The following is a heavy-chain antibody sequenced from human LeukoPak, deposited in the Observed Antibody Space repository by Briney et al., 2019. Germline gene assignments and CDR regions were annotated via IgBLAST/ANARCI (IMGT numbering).Heavy chain of an antibody. CDR3: ARDRIAVAGMGAFQH. V-gene: IGHV3-30*04. J-gene: IGHJ1*01. CDR2: ISCDGTSE. CDR1: RFTFSSYA. Sequence: PGGSLRLSCAASRFTFSSYAMPWVRQAPGKGLEWVAAISCDGTSEYHADSVKGRFTISRDNSNNTLYLQMNSLSAEDPAIYYCARDRIAVAGMGAFQHWGQGTLVTVSS. D-gene: IGHD6-19*01.